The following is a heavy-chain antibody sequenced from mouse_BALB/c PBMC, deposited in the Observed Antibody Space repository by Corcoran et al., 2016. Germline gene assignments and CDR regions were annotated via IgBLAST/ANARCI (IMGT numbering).Heavy chain of an antibody. V-gene: IGHV14-1*02. D-gene: IGHD2-1*01. CDR3: ARNGNFDY. CDR1: GLNIQDYY. Sequence: VQLQQSVAELVRPGALVKLSCKAPGLNIQDYYMHWVEQRPEQGLVWIGWIDPENGNTIYDPTFQGKASITAHTSSNTAYLQLSSLTSEDTAVYYCARNGNFDYWGQGPTLTVSS. J-gene: IGHJ2*01. CDR2: IDPENGNT.